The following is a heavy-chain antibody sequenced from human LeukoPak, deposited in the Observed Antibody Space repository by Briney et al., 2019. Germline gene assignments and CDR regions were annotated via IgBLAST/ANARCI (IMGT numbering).Heavy chain of an antibody. CDR3: ARVLSSSWYPPFDY. V-gene: IGHV1-18*04. J-gene: IGHJ4*02. CDR2: ISAYNGNT. D-gene: IGHD6-13*01. Sequence: ASVQGSCKASGYTFTSYGISWVRQATGQGLEWMGWISAYNGNTNYAQKLQARVTMTTDTSTSTAYMELRSLRSDDTAVYYCARVLSSSWYPPFDYWGQGTLVTVSS. CDR1: GYTFTSYG.